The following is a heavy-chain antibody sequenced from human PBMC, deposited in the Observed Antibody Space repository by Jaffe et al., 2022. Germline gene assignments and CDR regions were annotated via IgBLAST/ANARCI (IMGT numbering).Heavy chain of an antibody. D-gene: IGHD2-8*01. CDR1: DSSFSSSW. Sequence: ELQLVQSGAEVKKPGDSLRISCKRSDSSFSSSWIGWVRQVPGKRLEWVALIYPGDSDPRYSPSFEGQVTISADKSISTAYLQWSSLKASDTAMYYCVTAPLYVSGWFDPWGQGTLVTVSS. V-gene: IGHV5-51*03. J-gene: IGHJ5*02. CDR3: VTAPLYVSGWFDP. CDR2: IYPGDSDP.